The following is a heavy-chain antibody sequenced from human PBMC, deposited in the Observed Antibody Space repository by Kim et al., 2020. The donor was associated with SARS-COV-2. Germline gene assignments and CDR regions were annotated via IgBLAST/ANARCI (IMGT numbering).Heavy chain of an antibody. J-gene: IGHJ6*02. CDR2: IFPIFGTA. V-gene: IGHV1-69*13. D-gene: IGHD5-12*01. CDR1: GGTFSSYA. CDR3: AKSGYDHYYYGMDV. Sequence: SVKVSCKASGGTFSSYAISWVRQAPGQGLEWMGGIFPIFGTANYAQKFQGRVTITADESTSTAYMELSSLRSEDTAVYYCAKSGYDHYYYGMDVWGQGTTVTVSS.